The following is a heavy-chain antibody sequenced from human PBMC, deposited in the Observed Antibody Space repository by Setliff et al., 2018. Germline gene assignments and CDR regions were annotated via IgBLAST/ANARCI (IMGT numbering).Heavy chain of an antibody. CDR1: GGSFSGYY. J-gene: IGHJ4*02. V-gene: IGHV4-34*12. D-gene: IGHD2-15*01. Sequence: SETLSLTCAVYGGSFSGYYWSWIRQPPGKRLEWIGEIIHSGSTNYNPSLKSRVTISMDTSKNQFSLKVSSVTATDTAVYYCVRSFSRSEKFLLDYWGQGALVTVSS. CDR3: VRSFSRSEKFLLDY. CDR2: IIHSGST.